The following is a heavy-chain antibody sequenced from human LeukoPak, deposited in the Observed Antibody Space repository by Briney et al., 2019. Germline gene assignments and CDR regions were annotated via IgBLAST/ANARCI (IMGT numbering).Heavy chain of an antibody. CDR1: GFTVVPYG. CDR3: ARASGYGRGWPSEY. V-gene: IGHV3-33*01. D-gene: IGHD6-19*01. CDR2: IWKDGSQT. J-gene: IGHJ4*02. Sequence: PGGPLRLSCAPSGFTVVPYGVHGFRQAPGKGLEGVAIIWKDGSQTYCGESVKGRFTISKDVSKNTVYPQMNSMRVEDTAVYYCARASGYGRGWPSEYWGQGTQVTVAS.